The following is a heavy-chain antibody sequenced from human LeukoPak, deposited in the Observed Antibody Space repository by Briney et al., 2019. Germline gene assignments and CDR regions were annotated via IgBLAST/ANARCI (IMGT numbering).Heavy chain of an antibody. V-gene: IGHV1-2*04. Sequence: ASVKVSCKASEYTFTGYYMHWVRQAPGQGLEWMGWINPNSGGTNYAQKFQGWVTMTRDTSISTAYMELSRLRSDDTAVYYCARDQAHLNYDFWSGYYYYGMDVWGQGTTVTVSS. CDR1: EYTFTGYY. J-gene: IGHJ6*02. D-gene: IGHD3-3*01. CDR3: ARDQAHLNYDFWSGYYYYGMDV. CDR2: INPNSGGT.